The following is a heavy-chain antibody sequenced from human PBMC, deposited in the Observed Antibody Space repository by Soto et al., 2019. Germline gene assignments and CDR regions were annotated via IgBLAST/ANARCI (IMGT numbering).Heavy chain of an antibody. CDR2: IIPIFGTA. V-gene: IGHV1-69*13. CDR1: GGTFSSYA. CDR3: ARVPDYYYYMDV. J-gene: IGHJ6*03. Sequence: ASVKVACKASGGTFSSYAISWVRQAPGQGLEWMGGIIPIFGTANYAQKFQGRVTITADESTSTAYMKLSSVTAADTAVYYCARVPDYYYYMDVWGKGTTVTSP.